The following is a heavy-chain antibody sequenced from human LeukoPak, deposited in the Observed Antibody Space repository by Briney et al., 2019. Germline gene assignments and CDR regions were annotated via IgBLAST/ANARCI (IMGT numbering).Heavy chain of an antibody. CDR3: AGVLYCGGDCSGDY. D-gene: IGHD2-21*02. J-gene: IGHJ4*02. Sequence: GASVKVSCKASGYTFTSYDINWVRQATGQGLEWMGWMNPNSGNTGDAQKFQGRVTMTRNTSISTAYMVLSSLRSEDTAVYYCAGVLYCGGDCSGDYWGQGTLVTVSS. V-gene: IGHV1-8*01. CDR1: GYTFTSYD. CDR2: MNPNSGNT.